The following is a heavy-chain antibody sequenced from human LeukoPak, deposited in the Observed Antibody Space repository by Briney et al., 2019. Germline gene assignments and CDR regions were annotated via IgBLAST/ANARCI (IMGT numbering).Heavy chain of an antibody. V-gene: IGHV1-2*02. CDR2: INPISGDT. Sequence: ALVKVSCKASGSPFIGSFLHWVRQAPGQGLEWMGWINPISGDTNSAQKFQGRLTMTRDPSKTTAYMELSGLRPDYTALYYCARDRGTMIAVFGIYLDLWGRGTPVTVSS. D-gene: IGHD1-14*01. CDR3: ARDRGTMIAVFGIYLDL. CDR1: GSPFIGSF. J-gene: IGHJ2*01.